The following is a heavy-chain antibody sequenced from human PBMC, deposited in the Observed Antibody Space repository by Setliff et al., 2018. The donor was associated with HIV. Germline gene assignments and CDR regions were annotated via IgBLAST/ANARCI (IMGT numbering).Heavy chain of an antibody. D-gene: IGHD3-10*01. CDR1: GGSISSYY. CDR2: INHSGST. Sequence: PSETLSLTCTVSGGSISSYYWSWIRQPPGKGLEWIGEINHSGSTDYNPSLKSRVTISLDTSQNQFSLKLSSVTAADTAVYYCARARGLLPYYYLDVWGKGTTVTVSS. V-gene: IGHV4-34*01. CDR3: ARARGLLPYYYLDV. J-gene: IGHJ6*03.